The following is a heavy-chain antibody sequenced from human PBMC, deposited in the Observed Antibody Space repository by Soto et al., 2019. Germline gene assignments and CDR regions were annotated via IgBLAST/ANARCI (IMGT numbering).Heavy chain of an antibody. CDR3: AKGPAIVLVPAAMNYYYGMDV. CDR2: ISYDGSNK. V-gene: IGHV3-30*18. CDR1: GFTFSSYG. D-gene: IGHD2-2*01. J-gene: IGHJ6*02. Sequence: QVQLVESGGGVVQPGRSLRLSCAASGFTFSSYGMHWVRQAPGKGLEWVAVISYDGSNKYYADSVKGRFTISRDNSKNTLDLQMNNLRAEDTAVYYCAKGPAIVLVPAAMNYYYGMDVWGQGTTVTVSS.